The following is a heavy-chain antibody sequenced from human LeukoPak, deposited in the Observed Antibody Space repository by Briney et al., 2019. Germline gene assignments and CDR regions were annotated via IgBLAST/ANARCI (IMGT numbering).Heavy chain of an antibody. CDR3: ARDVSDCSGGSCYSYFDY. D-gene: IGHD2-15*01. Sequence: GASVKVSCKASGYTFTSYYMHWVRQAPGRGLEWMGIINPSGGNTSYAQKFQGRVTMTRDTSTSTVSMELSSLRSEDTAVYYCARDVSDCSGGSCYSYFDYWGQGTLVTVSS. J-gene: IGHJ4*02. V-gene: IGHV1-46*01. CDR2: INPSGGNT. CDR1: GYTFTSYY.